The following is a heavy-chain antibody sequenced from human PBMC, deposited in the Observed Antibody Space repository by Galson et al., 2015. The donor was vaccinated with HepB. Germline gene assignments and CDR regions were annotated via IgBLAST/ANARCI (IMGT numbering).Heavy chain of an antibody. D-gene: IGHD6-13*01. CDR3: ASPGYSSSWYWAGFDY. Sequence: SVKVSCKASGGTFSSYAISWVRQAPGQGLEWMGGIIPIFGTANYAQKFQGRVTITADESTSTAYMELSSLRSEDTAVYYCASPGYSSSWYWAGFDYWGQGTLVTVSS. CDR2: IIPIFGTA. J-gene: IGHJ4*02. V-gene: IGHV1-69*13. CDR1: GGTFSSYA.